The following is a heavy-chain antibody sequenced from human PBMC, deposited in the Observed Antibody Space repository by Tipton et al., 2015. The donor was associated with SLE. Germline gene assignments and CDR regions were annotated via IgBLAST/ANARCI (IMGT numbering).Heavy chain of an antibody. CDR3: ARISGSSSNFDY. Sequence: TLSLTCAVYGGSFSGYYWSWIRQPPGKGLEWIGEINHSGSTNYNPSLKSRVTISVDTSKNQFFLKLSSVTAADTAVYYCARISGSSSNFDYWGQGTLVTVSS. D-gene: IGHD6-6*01. V-gene: IGHV4-34*01. CDR2: INHSGST. J-gene: IGHJ4*02. CDR1: GGSFSGYY.